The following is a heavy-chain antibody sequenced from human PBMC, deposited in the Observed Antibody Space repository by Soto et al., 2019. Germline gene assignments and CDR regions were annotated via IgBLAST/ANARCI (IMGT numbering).Heavy chain of an antibody. CDR1: GFTLSSYT. J-gene: IGHJ4*02. Sequence: GGSLRLSCAASGFTLSSYTMNWVRRAPGKGLEWVSAIGSITSYIYYADSVKGRFTISRDNARNSLYLQMNSLRAEDTAVYYCARDTSGARPGFDYWGQGRLVTVSS. CDR2: IGSITSYI. V-gene: IGHV3-21*01. CDR3: ARDTSGARPGFDY. D-gene: IGHD3-3*01.